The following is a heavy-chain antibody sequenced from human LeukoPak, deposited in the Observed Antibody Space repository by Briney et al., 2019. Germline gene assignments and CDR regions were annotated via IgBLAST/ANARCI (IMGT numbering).Heavy chain of an antibody. CDR3: ARVWEYYYDSSGYPGY. CDR1: GYTFTSYG. D-gene: IGHD3-22*01. CDR2: ISAYNGNT. V-gene: IGHV1-18*01. Sequence: ASVKVSCKASGYTFTSYGISWVRQAPGQGLEWMGWISAYNGNTNYAQKLQGRVTMTTDTSTSTAYMELRSLRSDDTAVYYCARVWEYYYDSSGYPGYWGQGTLVTVSS. J-gene: IGHJ4*02.